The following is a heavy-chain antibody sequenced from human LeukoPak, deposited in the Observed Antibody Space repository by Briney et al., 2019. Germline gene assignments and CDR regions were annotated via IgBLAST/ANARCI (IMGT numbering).Heavy chain of an antibody. CDR1: GYTFTGYY. CDR3: ARDLDYYDSTPFGY. V-gene: IGHV1-2*04. J-gene: IGHJ4*02. Sequence: ASVKVSCKASGYTFTGYYMHWVRPAPGQGLEWMGWINPNSGGTNYAQKFQGWVTMTRDTSISTAYMELSRLRSDDTAVYYCARDLDYYDSTPFGYWGQGTLVTVSS. CDR2: INPNSGGT. D-gene: IGHD3-22*01.